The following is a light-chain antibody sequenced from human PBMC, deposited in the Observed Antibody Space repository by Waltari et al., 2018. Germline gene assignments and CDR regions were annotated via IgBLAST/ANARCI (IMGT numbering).Light chain of an antibody. J-gene: IGKJ5*01. Sequence: ILLTQSPATLSVSPGERATLSCSASQNIDTRLAWYQHKPGQAPRLLIYGASTRAADIPARFSGSGFGTDFSLTINSLQSEDFAVYYCQQYLQWPPAITFGPGTRLDFK. V-gene: IGKV3-15*01. CDR1: QNIDTR. CDR2: GAS. CDR3: QQYLQWPPAIT.